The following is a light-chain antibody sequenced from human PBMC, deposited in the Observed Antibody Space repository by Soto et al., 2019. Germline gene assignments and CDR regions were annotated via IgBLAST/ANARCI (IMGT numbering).Light chain of an antibody. CDR3: HQYDDWPPGGT. CDR1: QSVDSD. Sequence: EMVMTQSPTTVSVSPGGRVTLSCRASQSVDSDLAWYQKKPGQPPRLLIYGASTRATGIPARFSGSGSGTEFTLTIRSLQSEDFAVYYCHQYDDWPPGGTFGQGTKVEIK. CDR2: GAS. V-gene: IGKV3-15*01. J-gene: IGKJ1*01.